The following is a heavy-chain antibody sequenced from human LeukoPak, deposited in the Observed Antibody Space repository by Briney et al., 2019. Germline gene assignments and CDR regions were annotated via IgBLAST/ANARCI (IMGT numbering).Heavy chain of an antibody. J-gene: IGHJ6*02. CDR1: GYTFTSYG. D-gene: IGHD3/OR15-3a*01. CDR3: ARGSRDSYYYYYYGMDV. V-gene: IGHV1-18*01. Sequence: GASVKVSCKASGYTFTSYGISWVRQAPGRGLEWMGWISAYNGNTNCAQKLQGRVTMTTDTSTSTAYMELRSLRSDDTAVYYCARGSRDSYYYYYYGMDVWGQGTTATVSS. CDR2: ISAYNGNT.